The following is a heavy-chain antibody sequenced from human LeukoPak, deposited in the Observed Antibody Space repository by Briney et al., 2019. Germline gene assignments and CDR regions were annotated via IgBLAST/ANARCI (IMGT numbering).Heavy chain of an antibody. V-gene: IGHV3-48*03. Sequence: PGGSLRLSCAASGFTFSSYEMNWVRRAPGKGLEWVSYISSSGSTIYYADSVKGRFTISRDNSKNTLYLQMNSLRAEDTAVYYCAKDALGGSGSYIDYWGQGTLVTVSS. CDR3: AKDALGGSGSYIDY. CDR1: GFTFSSYE. J-gene: IGHJ4*02. CDR2: ISSSGSTI. D-gene: IGHD3-10*01.